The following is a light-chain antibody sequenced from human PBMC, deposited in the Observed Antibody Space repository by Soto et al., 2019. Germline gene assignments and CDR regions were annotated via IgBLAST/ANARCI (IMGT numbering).Light chain of an antibody. V-gene: IGKV3-15*01. CDR3: QQYNDWPYT. CDR2: SAS. Sequence: EIVMTQSPATLSLSPGERATLSCRASQSVNNNLAWYQQKPGQTPRLLIYSASTRATGIPSRFSGGGSGTEFTLSISSLQSEDFALYYCQQYNDWPYTFDRGTKLEIK. CDR1: QSVNNN. J-gene: IGKJ2*01.